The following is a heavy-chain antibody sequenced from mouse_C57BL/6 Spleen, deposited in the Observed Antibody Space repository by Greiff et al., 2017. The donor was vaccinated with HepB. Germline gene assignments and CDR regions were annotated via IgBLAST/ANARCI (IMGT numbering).Heavy chain of an antibody. CDR3: AIATTVVATDAY. D-gene: IGHD1-1*01. V-gene: IGHV1-81*01. J-gene: IGHJ3*01. CDR2: IYPRSGNT. CDR1: GYTFTSYG. Sequence: VQLQQSGAELARPGASVKLSCKASGYTFTSYGISWVKQRTGQGLEWIGEIYPRSGNTYYNEKFKGKATLTADKSSRTAYMELRSLTSEDSAVYFCAIATTVVATDAYWGQGTLVTVSA.